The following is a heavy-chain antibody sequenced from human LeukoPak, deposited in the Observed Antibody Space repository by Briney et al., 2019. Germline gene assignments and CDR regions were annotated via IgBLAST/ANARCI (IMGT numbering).Heavy chain of an antibody. Sequence: SVKVSCKASGGTFSSYAISWVRQAPGQGLEWMGGIIPIFGTANYAQKFQGRVTITADKSTSTAYMELSSLRSEDTAVYYCARGVGETYYYYYMDVWGRGTTVTVSS. V-gene: IGHV1-69*06. CDR2: IIPIFGTA. CDR1: GGTFSSYA. D-gene: IGHD3-10*01. J-gene: IGHJ6*03. CDR3: ARGVGETYYYYYMDV.